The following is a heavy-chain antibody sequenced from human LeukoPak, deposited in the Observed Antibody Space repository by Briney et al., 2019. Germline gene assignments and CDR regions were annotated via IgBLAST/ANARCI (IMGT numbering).Heavy chain of an antibody. J-gene: IGHJ4*02. V-gene: IGHV3-30*04. CDR3: ARADGSGSYYSVPFD. CDR2: ISYDGSNK. CDR1: GFTLTSYA. Sequence: PGRSQRLSCTASGFTLTSYAMHWLRQAPGKGLEWVAVISYDGSNKYFADSVKGRFTISRDNSKNTLYLQMNNLRTEDTAMYYCARADGSGSYYSVPFDWGQGTLVTVSS. D-gene: IGHD3-10*01.